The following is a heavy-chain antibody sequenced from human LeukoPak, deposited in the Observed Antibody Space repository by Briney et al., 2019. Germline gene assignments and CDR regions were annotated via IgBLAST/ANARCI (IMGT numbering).Heavy chain of an antibody. CDR1: GFTFSSYG. CDR2: ISYDGSNK. D-gene: IGHD3-22*01. Sequence: GGSLRLSCAASGFTFSSYGMTWVRQAPGKGLEWVAVISYDGSNKYYADSVKGRFTISRDNSKNTLYLQMNSLRAEDTAVYYCARESSSSGRYWLVVVSDFDYWGQGTLVTVSS. CDR3: ARESSSSGRYWLVVVSDFDY. J-gene: IGHJ4*02. V-gene: IGHV3-30*03.